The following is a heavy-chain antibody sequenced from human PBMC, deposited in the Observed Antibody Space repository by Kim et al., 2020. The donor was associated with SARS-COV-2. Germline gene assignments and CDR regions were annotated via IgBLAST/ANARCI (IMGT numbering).Heavy chain of an antibody. CDR2: ISGSGGST. Sequence: GGSLRLSCAASGFTFSSYAMSWVRQAPGKGLEWVSAISGSGGSTYYADSVKGRFTISRDNSKNTLYLQMNSLRAEDTAVYYCAIAPWELLGLGYWGQGTLVTVSS. J-gene: IGHJ4*02. D-gene: IGHD1-26*01. CDR3: AIAPWELLGLGY. CDR1: GFTFSSYA. V-gene: IGHV3-23*01.